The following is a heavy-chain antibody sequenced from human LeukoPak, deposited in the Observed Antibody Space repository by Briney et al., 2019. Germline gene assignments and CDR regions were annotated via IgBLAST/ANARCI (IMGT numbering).Heavy chain of an antibody. CDR1: GFTFSSYG. D-gene: IGHD1-26*01. Sequence: GGSLRLSCAASGFTFSSYGMHWVRQAPGKGLEWVAFIRYDGSKKYYADSVKGRFTISRDNSKNTLYLQMNSLRAEDTAVYYCAKMTGGFSDYWGQGTLVTVSS. V-gene: IGHV3-30*02. J-gene: IGHJ4*02. CDR2: IRYDGSKK. CDR3: AKMTGGFSDY.